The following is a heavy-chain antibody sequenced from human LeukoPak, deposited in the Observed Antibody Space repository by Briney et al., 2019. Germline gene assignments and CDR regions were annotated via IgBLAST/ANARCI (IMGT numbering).Heavy chain of an antibody. CDR3: ASPYYYASGSFDV. CDR2: ISSSSSTI. Sequence: GGSLRLSCAASGFTFSSYSMNWVRQAPGKGLEWVSYISSSSSTIFYADSVKGRFTISRDKSKNTLYLQMNSLRAEDTAVYYCASPYYYASGSFDVWGQGTLVTISS. D-gene: IGHD3-10*01. CDR1: GFTFSSYS. J-gene: IGHJ4*02. V-gene: IGHV3-48*01.